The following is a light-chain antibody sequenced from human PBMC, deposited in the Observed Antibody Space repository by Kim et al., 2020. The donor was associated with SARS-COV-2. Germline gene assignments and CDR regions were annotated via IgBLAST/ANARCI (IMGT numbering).Light chain of an antibody. Sequence: QSITISCTGTSSDVGGYNYVSWYQQHPGKAPKLMIYDVSKRPSGVSNRFSGSKSGNTASLTISGLQAEDEADYYCSSYTSSSTFALFGGGTQLTVL. J-gene: IGLJ2*01. CDR1: SSDVGGYNY. V-gene: IGLV2-14*04. CDR3: SSYTSSSTFAL. CDR2: DVS.